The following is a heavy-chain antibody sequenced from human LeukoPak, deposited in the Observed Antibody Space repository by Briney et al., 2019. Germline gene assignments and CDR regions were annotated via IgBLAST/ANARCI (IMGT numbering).Heavy chain of an antibody. Sequence: SETLSLTCTVSGGSISSYYWSWIRQPAGKGLEWIGRIYNSGSTNYNPSLKSRVTISVDTSKNQFSLKLSSVTAADTAVYYCARHSRPANWFDPWGQGTLVTVSS. CDR2: IYNSGST. CDR1: GGSISSYY. CDR3: ARHSRPANWFDP. V-gene: IGHV4-4*07. J-gene: IGHJ5*02.